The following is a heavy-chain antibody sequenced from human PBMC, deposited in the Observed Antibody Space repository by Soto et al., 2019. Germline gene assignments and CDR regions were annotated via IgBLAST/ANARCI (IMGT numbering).Heavy chain of an antibody. CDR2: ITGSGGSA. V-gene: IGHV3-23*01. CDR3: AVHLGQNYYRLDV. D-gene: IGHD1-26*01. CDR1: GFTFNNFV. Sequence: EVQLLESGGGWVQPGGSLRLSCAASGFTFNNFVMSWVRQVPGKGLEWVSAITGSGGSAYYADPVKGRFTISRDNSKSTVFLEMTSLGAADTAIYYCAVHLGQNYYRLDVWGQGTTVTVSS. J-gene: IGHJ6*02.